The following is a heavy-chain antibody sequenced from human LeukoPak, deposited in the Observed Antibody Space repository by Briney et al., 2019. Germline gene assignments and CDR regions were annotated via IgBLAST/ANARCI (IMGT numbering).Heavy chain of an antibody. CDR2: IFYSGST. CDR3: ARAWELMGATPNFDY. CDR1: GGSMSSYY. D-gene: IGHD1-26*01. V-gene: IGHV4-59*08. J-gene: IGHJ4*02. Sequence: PSETLSLTCTVSGGSMSSYYWSWIRQPPGKGLEWIGYIFYSGSTNYNPSLKSRVTISLDTSKNQFSLKLSSVTAADTAVYYCARAWELMGATPNFDYWGQGTLVTVSS.